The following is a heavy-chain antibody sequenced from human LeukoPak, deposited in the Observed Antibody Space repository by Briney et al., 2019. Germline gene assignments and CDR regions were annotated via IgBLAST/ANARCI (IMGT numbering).Heavy chain of an antibody. CDR3: AFGEFGVFWFDP. J-gene: IGHJ5*02. V-gene: IGHV1-69*05. CDR2: IIPIFGTA. D-gene: IGHD3-10*01. Sequence: SVKVSCKASGGTFSSYAISWVRQAPGQGLEWMGRIIPIFGTANYAQKFQGRVTITTDESTSTANMELSSLRSEDTAVYYCAFGEFGVFWFDPWGQATLVTVSS. CDR1: GGTFSSYA.